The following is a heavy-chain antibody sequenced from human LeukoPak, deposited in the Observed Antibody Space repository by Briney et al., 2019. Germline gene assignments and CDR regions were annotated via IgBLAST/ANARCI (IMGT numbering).Heavy chain of an antibody. D-gene: IGHD3-16*01. Sequence: SETLSLTCTVSGGSMNGYYWSWIRQPPGKGLEWIGYIHYSGSTNYNHSLKSRVSISVDTSKKQFSLRLTSVTAADTAVYYCARGDATYFDSWGQGTLVTVSS. V-gene: IGHV4-59*01. CDR2: IHYSGST. CDR1: GGSMNGYY. J-gene: IGHJ4*02. CDR3: ARGDATYFDS.